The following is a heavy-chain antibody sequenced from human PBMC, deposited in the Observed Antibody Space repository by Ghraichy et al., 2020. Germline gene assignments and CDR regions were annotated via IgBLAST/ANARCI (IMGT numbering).Heavy chain of an antibody. CDR1: GFTFGNYW. CDR2: IKTDGSQK. Sequence: GGSLRLSCAASGFTFGNYWMTWVRQAPGKGLEWVAHIKTDGSQKYFVDSVKGRFTISRDNSKNSLYLQMNSLRADDTAVYYCARDDGGGWYLNCGQGTLGTVAS. V-gene: IGHV3-7*01. D-gene: IGHD6-19*01. J-gene: IGHJ1*01. CDR3: ARDDGGGWYLN.